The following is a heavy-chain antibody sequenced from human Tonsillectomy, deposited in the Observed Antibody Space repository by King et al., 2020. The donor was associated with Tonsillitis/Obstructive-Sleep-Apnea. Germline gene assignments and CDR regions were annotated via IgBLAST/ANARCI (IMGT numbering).Heavy chain of an antibody. CDR2: IIPIFGTA. V-gene: IGHV1-69*12. CDR3: ASLPGRYCSGTSCHDFDY. Sequence: QLVQSGTEVKKPGSSVKVSCKASGVTFSSYAISWVRQAPGQGLEWMGGIIPIFGTANYAQKFQGRVTITADESTSTAYMELSSLRSEDTAVYYCASLPGRYCSGTSCHDFDYWGQGTLVTVSS. D-gene: IGHD2-2*01. J-gene: IGHJ4*02. CDR1: GVTFSSYA.